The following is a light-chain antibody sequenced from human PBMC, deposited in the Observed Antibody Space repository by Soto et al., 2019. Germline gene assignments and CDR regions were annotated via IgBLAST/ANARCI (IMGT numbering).Light chain of an antibody. V-gene: IGKV2-28*01. J-gene: IGKJ4*01. CDR3: MQSLQTPLT. CDR1: QNLLHSNGYNY. Sequence: DIVMTQSPLSMPVTPGEPASISCRSSQNLLHSNGYNYLDWYLQKPGQSPQLLIFLGSNRASGVPDRFSGSGSGTYCTLKISRVEAEDVGVYYCMQSLQTPLTFGGGTKVESK. CDR2: LGS.